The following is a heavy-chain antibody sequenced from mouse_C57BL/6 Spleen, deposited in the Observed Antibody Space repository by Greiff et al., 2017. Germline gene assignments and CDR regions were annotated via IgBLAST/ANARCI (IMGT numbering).Heavy chain of an antibody. Sequence: QVHVKQSGAELVKPGASVKLSCKASGYTFTSYWMHWVKQRPGQGLEWIGMIHPNSGSTNYNEKFKSKATLTVDKSSSTAYMQLSSLTSEDSAVYYCARGGVTTDYWGQGTTLTVAS. D-gene: IGHD2-2*01. V-gene: IGHV1-64*01. CDR1: GYTFTSYW. J-gene: IGHJ2*01. CDR3: ARGGVTTDY. CDR2: IHPNSGST.